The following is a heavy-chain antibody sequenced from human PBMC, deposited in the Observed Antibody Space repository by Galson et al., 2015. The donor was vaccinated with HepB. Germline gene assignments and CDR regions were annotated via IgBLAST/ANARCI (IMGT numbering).Heavy chain of an antibody. J-gene: IGHJ6*02. CDR1: GGTFSSYA. Sequence: SVKVSCKASGGTFSSYAISWVRQAPGQGLEWMGGIIPIFGTTNYAQKFQGRVTITADESTSSAYMDLSSLRSEDTAVYYCARGRPTRGSYYQYFYYYDMDVWGQGTTVTVSS. D-gene: IGHD1-26*01. V-gene: IGHV1-69*13. CDR3: ARGRPTRGSYYQYFYYYDMDV. CDR2: IIPIFGTT.